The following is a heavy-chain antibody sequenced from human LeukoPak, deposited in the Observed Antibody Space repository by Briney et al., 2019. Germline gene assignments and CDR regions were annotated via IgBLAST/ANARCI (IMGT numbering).Heavy chain of an antibody. CDR2: IYHSGST. Sequence: SETLSLTCTVSGGSISSYYWSWIRQPPGKGLEWIGYIYHSGSTYYNPSLKSRVTISVDRSKNQFSLKLSSVTAADTAVYYCAREEIRSRQGFDYWGQGTLVTVSS. J-gene: IGHJ4*02. CDR1: GGSISSYY. V-gene: IGHV4-59*12. D-gene: IGHD2-2*01. CDR3: AREEIRSRQGFDY.